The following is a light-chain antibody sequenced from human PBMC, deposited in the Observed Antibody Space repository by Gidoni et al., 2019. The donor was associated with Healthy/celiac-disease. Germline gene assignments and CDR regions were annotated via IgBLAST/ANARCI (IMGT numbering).Light chain of an antibody. CDR1: QGISNH. V-gene: IGKV1-27*01. CDR3: QKYNSAPLT. J-gene: IGKJ4*01. CDR2: AAS. Sequence: DLQMTQPPSSLSASVGDRVTITCRASQGISNHLAWYQQKPGKVPKPLIYAASTLQSGVPSRFSGSVSGTEFTLTISSLQPEDVATYYCQKYNSAPLTFGGGTKVEIK.